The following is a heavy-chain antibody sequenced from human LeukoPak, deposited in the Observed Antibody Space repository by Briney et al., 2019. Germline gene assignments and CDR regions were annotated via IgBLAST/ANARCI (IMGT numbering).Heavy chain of an antibody. CDR1: GGSFSGYY. Sequence: SETLSLTCAVYGGSFSGYYWSWIRQPPGKGLEWIGEINHSGSTNYNPSLKSRVTISVDTSKNQFSPKLSSVTAADTAVYYCARRPARHFDYWGQGTLVTVSS. D-gene: IGHD6-6*01. CDR3: ARRPARHFDY. CDR2: INHSGST. J-gene: IGHJ4*02. V-gene: IGHV4-34*01.